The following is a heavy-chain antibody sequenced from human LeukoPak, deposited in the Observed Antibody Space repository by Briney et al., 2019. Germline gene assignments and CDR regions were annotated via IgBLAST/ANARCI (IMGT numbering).Heavy chain of an antibody. CDR3: ATDRQPAAFFDF. CDR1: GFTFSNAR. J-gene: IGHJ4*02. CDR2: IKSQVDGGTT. V-gene: IGHV3-15*01. Sequence: GGSLRLSCAASGFTFSNARMSWVRQAPGKGLEWVGHIKSQVDGGTTVYAAPVRGRFSISRDDSKNMLYLQLDSLKTEDTAVYYCATDRQPAAFFDFWGQGALVTVSS. D-gene: IGHD2-2*01.